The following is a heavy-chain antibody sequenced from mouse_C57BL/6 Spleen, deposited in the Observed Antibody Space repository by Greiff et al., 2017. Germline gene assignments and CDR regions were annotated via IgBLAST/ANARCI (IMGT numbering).Heavy chain of an antibody. D-gene: IGHD1-1*01. CDR3: ARYYCGSSAWYFDV. V-gene: IGHV7-3*01. CDR2: IRNKANGYTT. Sequence: EVKLLESGGGLVQPGGSLSLSCAASGFTFTDYYMSWVRQPPGKALEWLGFIRNKANGYTTEYSASVKGRFTISRDNSQSILYLQMNALRAEDSATYYCARYYCGSSAWYFDVWGTGTTVTVSS. CDR1: GFTFTDYY. J-gene: IGHJ1*03.